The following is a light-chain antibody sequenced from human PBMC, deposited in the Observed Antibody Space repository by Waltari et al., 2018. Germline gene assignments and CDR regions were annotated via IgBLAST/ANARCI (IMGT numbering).Light chain of an antibody. CDR1: QTVLDSSTNKNY. CDR2: WAS. CDR3: QQYYDIPYT. Sequence: DIVMTQSTDSLAVSLGERANINCRSGQTVLDSSTNKNYVAWYQQKTGQPPKLLIYWASTRESGVPGRFSGSGSGTEFTLTVSSLQAEDVAVYYCQQYYDIPYTFGQGTKLEI. J-gene: IGKJ2*01. V-gene: IGKV4-1*01.